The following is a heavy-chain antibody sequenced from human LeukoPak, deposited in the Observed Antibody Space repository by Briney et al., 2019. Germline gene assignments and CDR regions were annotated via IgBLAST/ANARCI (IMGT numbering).Heavy chain of an antibody. Sequence: GGSLRLSCAASGFTFSILDMSWVRQAPGKGLEWVSAISGNGGRTYYADSVKGRFTIFRDNSKNTLYLQMNSLRAEDTAVYYCARVFPYYYGSGSYAFDIWGQGTMVTVSS. J-gene: IGHJ3*02. D-gene: IGHD3-10*01. CDR3: ARVFPYYYGSGSYAFDI. CDR1: GFTFSILD. CDR2: ISGNGGRT. V-gene: IGHV3-23*01.